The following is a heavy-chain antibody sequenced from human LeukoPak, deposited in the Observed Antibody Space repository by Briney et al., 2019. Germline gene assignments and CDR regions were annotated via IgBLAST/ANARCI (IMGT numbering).Heavy chain of an antibody. CDR2: ISHTGST. J-gene: IGHJ4*02. V-gene: IGHV4-34*01. CDR3: ARVRGAAAGTDY. CDR1: GGSFSSYS. Sequence: SETLSLTCAVHGGSFSSYSWTWIRQSPGKGLEWFGEISHTGSTIYKPSLNSRVTISVDTSKNQISLNLTSVTAADTAVYYCARVRGAAAGTDYWGQGTLVTVSS. D-gene: IGHD6-13*01.